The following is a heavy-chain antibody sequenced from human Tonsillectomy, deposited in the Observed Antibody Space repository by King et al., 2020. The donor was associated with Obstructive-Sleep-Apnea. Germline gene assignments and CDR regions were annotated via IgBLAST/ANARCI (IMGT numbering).Heavy chain of an antibody. J-gene: IGHJ4*02. Sequence: EQLVQSGAEMRQPGASVRVSCRASGYTFNNFHINWVRQAAGQGLEWMGWMNPNTGHAWFADHFRGILSMTGATSVTTAYMELRSLTSEDTAVYFGARGQDLLWFGAVNYEGAFDSWGQGTLVTVSS. CDR2: MNPNTGHA. D-gene: IGHD3-10*01. CDR1: GYTFNNFH. CDR3: ARGQDLLWFGAVNYEGAFDS. V-gene: IGHV1-8*01.